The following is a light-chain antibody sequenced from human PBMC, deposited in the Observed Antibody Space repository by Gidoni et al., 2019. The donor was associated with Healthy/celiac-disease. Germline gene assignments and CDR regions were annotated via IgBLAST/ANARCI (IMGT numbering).Light chain of an antibody. CDR2: DAS. Sequence: EIVLTQSPATLSLSPGERATLSCRASQSVSSYLAWYQQKPGQAPRLLIYDASNRATGIPARFSGSGSGTDFTLTISSLEPEDFAVYYCQQRSNWPFSITFGQXTRLEIK. CDR1: QSVSSY. CDR3: QQRSNWPFSIT. V-gene: IGKV3-11*01. J-gene: IGKJ5*01.